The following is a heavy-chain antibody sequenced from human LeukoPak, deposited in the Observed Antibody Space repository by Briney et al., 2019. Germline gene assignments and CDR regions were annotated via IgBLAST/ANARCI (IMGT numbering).Heavy chain of an antibody. D-gene: IGHD2-2*01. Sequence: PSETLSLTCTVSGGSISSYYWSWIRQPPGKGLEWIGYIYYSGSTNYNPSLKSRVTISVDTSKNQFSLKLSSVTAADTAVYYCARGLRLGYCSSTSCLGAFDIWGQGTMVTVSS. CDR1: GGSISSYY. CDR2: IYYSGST. CDR3: ARGLRLGYCSSTSCLGAFDI. J-gene: IGHJ3*02. V-gene: IGHV4-59*01.